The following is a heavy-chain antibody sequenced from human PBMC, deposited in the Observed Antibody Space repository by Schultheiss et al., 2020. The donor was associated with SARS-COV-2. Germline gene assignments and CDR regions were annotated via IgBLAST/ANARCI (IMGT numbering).Heavy chain of an antibody. CDR2: IGAAADT. Sequence: GESLKISCAASGFTFSNYDMHWVRQTTGRGLEWVSAIGAAADTYYAGSVKGRFTISRENAKNSLYLQMNSLRAGDTAVYYCAREGTPVTTGSAFEIWGQGTTVTVSS. D-gene: IGHD4-17*01. J-gene: IGHJ3*02. CDR1: GFTFSNYD. CDR3: AREGTPVTTGSAFEI. V-gene: IGHV3-13*01.